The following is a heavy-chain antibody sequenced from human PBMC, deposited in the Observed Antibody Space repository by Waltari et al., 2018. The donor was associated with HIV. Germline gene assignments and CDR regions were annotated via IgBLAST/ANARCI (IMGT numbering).Heavy chain of an antibody. V-gene: IGHV4-61*02. CDR3: ARAVVGGYDLGNNWFDP. CDR2: LYTSGST. J-gene: IGHJ5*02. Sequence: QVQLQESGPGLVKPSQTLSLTCTVSGGSISSGSYHWSWVRQPAGRGRGWIGRLYTSGSTDYNPSLKSRATISGDTSKNQFALKLSSVTAADTAVYYCARAVVGGYDLGNNWFDPWGQGTLVTVSS. CDR1: GGSISSGSYH. D-gene: IGHD5-12*01.